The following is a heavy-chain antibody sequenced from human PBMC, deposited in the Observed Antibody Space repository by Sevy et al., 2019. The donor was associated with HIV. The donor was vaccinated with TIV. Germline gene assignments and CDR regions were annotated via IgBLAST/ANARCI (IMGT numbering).Heavy chain of an antibody. CDR2: FWQDGSNK. J-gene: IGHJ5*02. CDR1: GFTFIFLG. V-gene: IGHV3-30*02. D-gene: IGHD4-4*01. Sequence: GGPRSLPSQASGFTFIFLGLHWVPQAPGKGLGGVAFFWQDGSNKYMADSVKGRFTISRDNSKNTLFLQMNSLTVEDTAVYYCARETDNSARWLDPWGQGTLVTVSS. CDR3: ARETDNSARWLDP.